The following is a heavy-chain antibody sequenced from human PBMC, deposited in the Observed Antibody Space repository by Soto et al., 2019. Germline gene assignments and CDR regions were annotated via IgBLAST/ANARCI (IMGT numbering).Heavy chain of an antibody. D-gene: IGHD3-3*01. Sequence: SETLSLTCTVSGGSISSYYWSWIRQPPGKGLEWIGYIYYSGSTNYNPSLKSRVTISVDTSKNQFSLKLSSVTAADTAVYYCARDAGFHYDFWSGPESNWFDPWGQGTLVTVSS. CDR3: ARDAGFHYDFWSGPESNWFDP. CDR2: IYYSGST. CDR1: GGSISSYY. V-gene: IGHV4-59*01. J-gene: IGHJ5*02.